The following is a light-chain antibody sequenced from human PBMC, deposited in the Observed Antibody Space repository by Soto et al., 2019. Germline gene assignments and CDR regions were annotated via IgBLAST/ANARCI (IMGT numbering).Light chain of an antibody. Sequence: EIVLTQSPGTLSLSPGERATLSCRASQSVNSNYLAWYQRKPGQAPRLLIYGASNRATDIPYRFSASGSGTDLTLTLTRLEAEEFAVYYGQQYDSTPPTFGQGTKVEVK. CDR2: GAS. CDR1: QSVNSNY. CDR3: QQYDSTPPT. V-gene: IGKV3-20*01. J-gene: IGKJ1*01.